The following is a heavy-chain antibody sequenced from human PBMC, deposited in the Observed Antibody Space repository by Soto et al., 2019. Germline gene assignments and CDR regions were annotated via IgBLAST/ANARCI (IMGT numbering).Heavy chain of an antibody. Sequence: GGSLRLSCAASGFTFSNYAMSWVRQAPGKGLEWVSTISTGDDRTYYSDSVKGRFTISRDNSKNTLFLQMTGLRTEDTAVYFCAKDYCTSVNCHRNWFDPWGQGTLVTVSS. CDR3: AKDYCTSVNCHRNWFDP. V-gene: IGHV3-23*01. J-gene: IGHJ5*02. D-gene: IGHD2-8*02. CDR2: ISTGDDRT. CDR1: GFTFSNYA.